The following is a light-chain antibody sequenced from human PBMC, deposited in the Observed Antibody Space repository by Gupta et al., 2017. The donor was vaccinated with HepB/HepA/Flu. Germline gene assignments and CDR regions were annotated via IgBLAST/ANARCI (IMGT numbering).Light chain of an antibody. Sequence: IVMTQTPLSLSVTPGQPASMSCKSSQSRLHSDGKTYLNWYLQKPGQPPQLLIYESSNRGSGVPDRFSVSGAGTXFTLKIXRVEAEDVGVYYCRQSVQYPSTFGXGTKVEIK. J-gene: IGKJ2*02. CDR3: RQSVQYPST. CDR2: ESS. V-gene: IGKV2D-29*01. CDR1: QSRLHSDGKTY.